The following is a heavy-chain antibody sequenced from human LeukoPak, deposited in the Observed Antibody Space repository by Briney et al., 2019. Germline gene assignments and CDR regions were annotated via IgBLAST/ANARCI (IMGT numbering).Heavy chain of an antibody. CDR3: VKDRFLEACGREV. CDR1: GFAFNSYG. Sequence: GGSLRLSCVASGFAFNSYGMRWVRQAPGKGLGWVAVISNDGSRKSYTDSVKGRFTISRDDPTNTVHLQMNGLRVEDTAVYYCVKDRFLEACGREVWGHGNRVIVSS. V-gene: IGHV3-30*18. D-gene: IGHD3-3*01. J-gene: IGHJ6*02. CDR2: ISNDGSRK.